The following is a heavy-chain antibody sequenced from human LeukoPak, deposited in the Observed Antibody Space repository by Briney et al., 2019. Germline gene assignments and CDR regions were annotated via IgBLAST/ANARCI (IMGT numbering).Heavy chain of an antibody. V-gene: IGHV5-51*01. J-gene: IGHJ4*02. CDR3: ARRYGSGSYYNVYYFDY. CDR2: IYPGDSDT. D-gene: IGHD3-10*01. Sequence: GESLKISCKGSGYSFTSYWIGWVRQMPGKGLEWMGIIYPGDSDTRYSPSFQGRVTISADKSISTAYLQWSSLKASDTAMYYCARRYGSGSYYNVYYFDYWGQGTLVTVSS. CDR1: GYSFTSYW.